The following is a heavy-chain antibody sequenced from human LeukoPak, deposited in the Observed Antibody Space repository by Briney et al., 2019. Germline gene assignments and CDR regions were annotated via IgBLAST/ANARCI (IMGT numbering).Heavy chain of an antibody. D-gene: IGHD6-19*01. CDR3: TSTRIAVAGSGMDV. Sequence: GGSLTLSCAASGFTFSGSAMHWVRRASGKGLEWVGRIRSKANSYATAYAASVKGRFTISRDDSKNTAYLQMNSLKSEDTAVYYCTSTRIAVAGSGMDVWGQGTTVTVSS. CDR1: GFTFSGSA. V-gene: IGHV3-73*01. CDR2: IRSKANSYAT. J-gene: IGHJ6*02.